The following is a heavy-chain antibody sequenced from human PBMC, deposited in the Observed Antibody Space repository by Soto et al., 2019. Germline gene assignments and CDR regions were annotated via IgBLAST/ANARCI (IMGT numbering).Heavy chain of an antibody. J-gene: IGHJ3*01. CDR1: GYTFTDYD. CDR2: MNPNSGNT. CDR3: ARDSSTPNPA. Sequence: QVQLVQSGAEVRRPGTSVMVSCKTSGYTFTDYDINWVRQATGQGLEWMGWMNPNSGNTGYAQKFEGGVSRTRTTATSTAYMELSSLRSDDTAIYYCARDSSTPNPAWGQGTMVTVSS. D-gene: IGHD2-2*01. V-gene: IGHV1-8*01.